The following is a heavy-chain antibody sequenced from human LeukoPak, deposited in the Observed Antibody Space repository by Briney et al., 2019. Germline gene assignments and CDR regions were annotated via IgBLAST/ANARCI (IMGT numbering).Heavy chain of an antibody. CDR2: ISYDGSNK. CDR1: GFTFSSYA. D-gene: IGHD2-2*01. V-gene: IGHV3-30*04. Sequence: GGPLRLSCAASGFTFSSYAMYWVRQAPGKGLERVAVISYDGSNKYYADSVKVRFTVSRDNSKNTLYLQMNSLRAEDTAVYYCARDPGDCSSTSCYVGYFDYWGQGTLVTVSS. CDR3: ARDPGDCSSTSCYVGYFDY. J-gene: IGHJ4*02.